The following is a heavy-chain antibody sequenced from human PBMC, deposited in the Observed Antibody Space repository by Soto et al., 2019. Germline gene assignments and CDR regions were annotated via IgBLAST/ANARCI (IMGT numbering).Heavy chain of an antibody. J-gene: IGHJ3*02. CDR1: GGTFSSYA. V-gene: IGHV1-69*13. Sequence: GASVKVSCKASGGTFSSYAISWVRQAPGQGLEWMGGIIPIFGTANYAQKFQGRVTITADESTSTAYMELSSLRAEDTAVYYCAKEGFSSGKAGGFNIWGQGTMVTVSS. CDR2: IIPIFGTA. CDR3: AKEGFSSGKAGGFNI. D-gene: IGHD6-19*01.